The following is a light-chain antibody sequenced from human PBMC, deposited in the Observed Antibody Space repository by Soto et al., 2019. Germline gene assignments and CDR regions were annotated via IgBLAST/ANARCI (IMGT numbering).Light chain of an antibody. J-gene: IGLJ1*01. CDR2: AVS. Sequence: QSALTQPASVSRSPGQSITISCSGTSSDIGSYNHVAWDQQFPGKSPKMMICAVSDRPSRVSDRFSGCKSGIAASLTISGLRTVDEADYVCISYTARQSDIYGTGTKVTVL. CDR3: ISYTARQSDI. V-gene: IGLV2-14*03. CDR1: SSDIGSYNH.